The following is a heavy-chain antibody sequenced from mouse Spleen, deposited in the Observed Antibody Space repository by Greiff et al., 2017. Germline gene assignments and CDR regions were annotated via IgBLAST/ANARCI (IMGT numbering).Heavy chain of an antibody. CDR2: INPNNGGT. J-gene: IGHJ4*01. D-gene: IGHD1-1*01. CDR1: GYTFTDYN. CDR3: ARRGPTTVVATEAMDY. Sequence: VQLQQSGPALVKPGASVKIPCTASGYTFTDYNMDWVKQSHGKSLEWIGDINPNNGGTIYNQKFKGKATLTVDKSSSTAYMELRSLTSEDTAVYYCARRGPTTVVATEAMDYWGQGTSVTVSS. V-gene: IGHV1-18*01.